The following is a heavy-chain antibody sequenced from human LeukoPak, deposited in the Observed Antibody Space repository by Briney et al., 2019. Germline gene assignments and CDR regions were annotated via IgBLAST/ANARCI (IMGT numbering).Heavy chain of an antibody. CDR1: GGSISSSSYY. V-gene: IGHV4-39*07. Sequence: SETLSLTCTVSGGSISSSSYYWGWIRQPPGKGLEWIGSIYYSGSTYYNPSLKSRVTISVDTSKNQFSLKLSSVTAADTAVYYCARVIAAASDYWGQGTLVTVSS. CDR2: IYYSGST. CDR3: ARVIAAASDY. D-gene: IGHD6-13*01. J-gene: IGHJ4*02.